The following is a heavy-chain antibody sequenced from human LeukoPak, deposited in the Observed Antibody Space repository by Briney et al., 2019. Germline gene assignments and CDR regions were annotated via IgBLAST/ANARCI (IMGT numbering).Heavy chain of an antibody. CDR3: ASVSAMIAPWG. D-gene: IGHD3-22*01. CDR2: INSDGSST. V-gene: IGHV3-74*01. Sequence: GGSLRLSCAASGFTFSSYWMHWVRQAPGKGLVWVSRINSDGSSTSYADSVKGRFTISRDNAKSTLYLQMNSLRAEDTAVYYCASVSAMIAPWGWGQGTLVTVSS. CDR1: GFTFSSYW. J-gene: IGHJ4*02.